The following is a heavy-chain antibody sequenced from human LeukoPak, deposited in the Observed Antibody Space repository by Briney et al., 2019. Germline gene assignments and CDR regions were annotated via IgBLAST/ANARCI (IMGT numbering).Heavy chain of an antibody. Sequence: GSLRLSCAASGFTFSSYEMNWVRQAPGKGLEWVSFISFDGSNKVHADSVMGRFTISRDNSKNTVDLQINSLRHEDTAVYYCAKDWGQRGVGASLGHWGQGTLVIVSS. V-gene: IGHV3-30-3*01. CDR3: AKDWGQRGVGASLGH. CDR2: ISFDGSNK. D-gene: IGHD1-26*01. CDR1: GFTFSSYE. J-gene: IGHJ4*02.